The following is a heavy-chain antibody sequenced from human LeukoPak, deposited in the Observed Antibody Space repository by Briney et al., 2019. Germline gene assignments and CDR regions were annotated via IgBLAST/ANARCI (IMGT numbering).Heavy chain of an antibody. CDR2: INPNSGGT. Sequence: GASVKVSCKASGYTFTGYYMHWVRQAPGQGLEWMGWINPNSGGTNYAQKFQGRVTMTRDTSISTAYMELSRLRSEDMAVYYCARDSGRGWYEFQWGQGTLVTVSS. J-gene: IGHJ4*02. CDR3: ARDSGRGWYEFQ. V-gene: IGHV1-2*02. D-gene: IGHD6-19*01. CDR1: GYTFTGYY.